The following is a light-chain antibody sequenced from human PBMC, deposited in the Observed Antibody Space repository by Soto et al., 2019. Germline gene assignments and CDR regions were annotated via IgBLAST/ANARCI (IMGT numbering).Light chain of an antibody. Sequence: EIVMTQSPATLSVSPGERATLSCRASQNINSNLAWYQQRPGQAPSLLIDDASTRATGIPARFSGSGSGTEFTLTISSLQSEDFAVYFCQQYNDWPFTFGQGTKLEIQ. CDR3: QQYNDWPFT. V-gene: IGKV3D-15*01. CDR1: QNINSN. J-gene: IGKJ2*01. CDR2: DAS.